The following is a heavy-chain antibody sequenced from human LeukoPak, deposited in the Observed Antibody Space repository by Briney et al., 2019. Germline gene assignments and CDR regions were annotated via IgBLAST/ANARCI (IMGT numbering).Heavy chain of an antibody. D-gene: IGHD2-2*01. CDR3: ARQYCSSTSCYGSPDY. CDR2: INPNSGGT. V-gene: IGHV1-2*06. CDR1: GYTFTGYY. Sequence: ASVKVSCKASGYTFTGYYMHWVRQAPGQGLEWMGRINPNSGGTNYAQKFHGRVTMTRDTSISTAYMELSRLRSDDTAVYYCARQYCSSTSCYGSPDYWGQGTLVTVSS. J-gene: IGHJ4*02.